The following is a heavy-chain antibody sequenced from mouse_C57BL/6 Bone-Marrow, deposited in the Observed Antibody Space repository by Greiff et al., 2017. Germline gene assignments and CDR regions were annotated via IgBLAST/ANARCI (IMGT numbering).Heavy chain of an antibody. J-gene: IGHJ1*03. CDR3: ARFYGSRDWYFDV. D-gene: IGHD1-1*01. CDR2: INYDGSST. Sequence: EVHLVESEGGLVQPGSSMKLSCTASGFTFSDYYMAWVRQVPEKGLEWVANINYDGSSTYYLDSLKSRFIISRDNAKNILYLQMSSLKSEDTATDYCARFYGSRDWYFDVWGTGTTVTVSS. V-gene: IGHV5-16*01. CDR1: GFTFSDYY.